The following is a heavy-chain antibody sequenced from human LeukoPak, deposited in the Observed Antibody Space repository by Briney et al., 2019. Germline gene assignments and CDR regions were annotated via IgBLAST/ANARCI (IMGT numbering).Heavy chain of an antibody. V-gene: IGHV3-7*01. CDR3: ARSRKVGATDY. CDR2: IKQDGSEK. Sequence: PGGSPRLSCAASGFTFSSYWMSWVRQAPGKGLEWVANIKQDGSEKYYVDSVKGRFTISRDNAKNSLYLQMNSLRAEDTAVYYCARSRKVGATDYWGQGTLVTVSS. CDR1: GFTFSSYW. D-gene: IGHD1-26*01. J-gene: IGHJ4*02.